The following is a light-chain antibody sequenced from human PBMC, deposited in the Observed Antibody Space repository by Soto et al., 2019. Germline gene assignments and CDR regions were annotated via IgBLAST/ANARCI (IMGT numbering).Light chain of an antibody. CDR3: QQCSAWPRT. J-gene: IGKJ1*01. CDR1: QSINSR. Sequence: EIVLTQSPATLSLSPGERATLSCRASQSINSRLGWYQQKPGQAPRLLIYDTSNRANGIPARFSGSGSGTDFTLTISSLEPEDFAVYYCQQCSAWPRTFGQGTKVEI. CDR2: DTS. V-gene: IGKV3-11*01.